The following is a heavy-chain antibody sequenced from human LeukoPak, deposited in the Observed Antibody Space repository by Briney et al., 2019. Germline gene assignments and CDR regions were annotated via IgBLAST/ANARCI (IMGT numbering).Heavy chain of an antibody. J-gene: IGHJ6*01. CDR1: GFTLSSYW. D-gene: IGHD2-2*01. CDR3: ARWWRNIVVVAAALGD. CDR2: IKQDGSEK. Sequence: GGSLRLSCAASGFTLSSYWMSWVRQAPGKGREWVANIKQDGSEKYHVDSVKGRFTISRNNAKNSLYLQMNSLRAEETAVYYCARWWRNIVVVAAALGDWGPGTPVTVS. V-gene: IGHV3-7*01.